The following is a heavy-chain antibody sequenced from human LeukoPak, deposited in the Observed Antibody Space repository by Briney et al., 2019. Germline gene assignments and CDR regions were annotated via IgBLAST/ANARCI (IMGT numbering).Heavy chain of an antibody. J-gene: IGHJ6*03. Sequence: ASVKVSCKASGYTFTGYYMHWARQAPGQGLEWMGWISAYNGNTNYAQKLQGRVTMTTDTSTSTAYMELRSLRSDDTAVYYCARSYGSGSYGYYYYYMDVWGKGTTVTISS. CDR3: ARSYGSGSYGYYYYYMDV. CDR2: ISAYNGNT. D-gene: IGHD3-10*01. V-gene: IGHV1-18*04. CDR1: GYTFTGYY.